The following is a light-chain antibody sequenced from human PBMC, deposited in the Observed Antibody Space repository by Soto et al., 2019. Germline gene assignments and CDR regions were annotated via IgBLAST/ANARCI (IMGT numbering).Light chain of an antibody. J-gene: IGLJ1*01. V-gene: IGLV2-14*01. Sequence: QSVLTQPASVSGSPGQSITISCTGSTSDVGGYNYVSWYQQYPGKAPKLLIYEVSHRPSGVSNRFSGSKSGSTASLTISGLQAEDEADYYCTSYTNVASLDVFGTGTKVTVL. CDR1: TSDVGGYNY. CDR3: TSYTNVASLDV. CDR2: EVS.